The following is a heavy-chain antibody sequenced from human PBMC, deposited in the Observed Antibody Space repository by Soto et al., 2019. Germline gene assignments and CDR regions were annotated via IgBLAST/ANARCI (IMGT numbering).Heavy chain of an antibody. CDR2: IHHSGST. J-gene: IGHJ4*02. CDR3: ARSSGSVPGGY. Sequence: KASETLSLTCAVSGYPISSGYYWGWIRQPPGKGLEWIGIIHHSGSTYYNPSLRSRITISVDTSKNQFSLKMPSVTAADTAVYYCARSSGSVPGGYWGQGILVTVSS. D-gene: IGHD5-12*01. V-gene: IGHV4-38-2*01. CDR1: GYPISSGYY.